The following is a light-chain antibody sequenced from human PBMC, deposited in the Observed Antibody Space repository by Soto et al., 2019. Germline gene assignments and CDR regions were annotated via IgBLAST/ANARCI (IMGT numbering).Light chain of an antibody. CDR3: QQYGSSQWT. CDR2: GAS. CDR1: QSISSSY. J-gene: IGKJ1*01. V-gene: IGKV3-20*01. Sequence: EVVLTQSPGTLSLSPGERATLSCRASQSISSSYLAWYQQKPGQTPRLLIYGASSRATGIPDRFSGSGSGTDFTLTVSRLEPGDFAVYYCQQYGSSQWTFGQGTKVELK.